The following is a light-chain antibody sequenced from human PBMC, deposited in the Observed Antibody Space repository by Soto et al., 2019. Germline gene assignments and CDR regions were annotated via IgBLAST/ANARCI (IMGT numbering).Light chain of an antibody. CDR3: QQYDSWPRT. Sequence: EIVMTQSPASLSVSPGETATLSCRASQRVGVNLAWYQQKPGQAPRLLIYHASTRATGVPARFSGSGSGTDFTLTISSLQSEDIAFFYCQQYDSWPRTFVQGTKVEIK. CDR2: HAS. J-gene: IGKJ1*01. V-gene: IGKV3-15*01. CDR1: QRVGVN.